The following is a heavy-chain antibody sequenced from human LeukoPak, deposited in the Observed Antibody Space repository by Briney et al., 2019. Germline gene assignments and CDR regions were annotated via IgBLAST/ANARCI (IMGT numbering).Heavy chain of an antibody. Sequence: SETLSLTCTVSGGSFTTHYWSWIRRPPGKGLEWIGYISYIGSTNYNPSLKSRVTISIDTSNNEVSLMLTSVTAADTAVYYCASDSISMNAFDAWGQGTMVTVSS. CDR1: GGSFTTHY. V-gene: IGHV4-59*11. CDR3: ASDSISMNAFDA. CDR2: ISYIGST. J-gene: IGHJ3*01. D-gene: IGHD3-22*01.